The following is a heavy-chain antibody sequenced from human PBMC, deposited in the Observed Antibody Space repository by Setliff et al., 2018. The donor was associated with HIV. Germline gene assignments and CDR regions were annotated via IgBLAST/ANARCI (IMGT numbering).Heavy chain of an antibody. D-gene: IGHD3-10*02. Sequence: GALVKVSCKASGYTFTSYALHWVRQAPGQRLEWMGWVNADNGNTRYSEKFQGRVTITADKSTSTAYMELSSLRSEDTAVYYCARGQKMYLMITMLGGYYYYHMDVWGQGTTVTVSS. J-gene: IGHJ6*02. CDR1: GYTFTSYA. V-gene: IGHV1-3*01. CDR3: ARGQKMYLMITMLGGYYYYHMDV. CDR2: VNADNGNT.